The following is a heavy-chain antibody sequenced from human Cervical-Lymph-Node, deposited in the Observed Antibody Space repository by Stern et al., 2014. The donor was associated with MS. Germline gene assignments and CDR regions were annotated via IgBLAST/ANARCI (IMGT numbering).Heavy chain of an antibody. D-gene: IGHD2-8*02. J-gene: IGHJ6*02. V-gene: IGHV3-20*02. CDR3: ARAFCTGGVCYSFPFYGMDV. CDR2: INYNGGST. Sequence: EVQLVESGGGVVRPGGSLRLSFAASGFIFDDYGMSWVRQVPGKGTEWVSSINYNGGSTDYAASVKGRFTISRDNAKKSLYLRMNSLRVEDTAVYHCARAFCTGGVCYSFPFYGMDVWGQGTTVTVSS. CDR1: GFIFDDYG.